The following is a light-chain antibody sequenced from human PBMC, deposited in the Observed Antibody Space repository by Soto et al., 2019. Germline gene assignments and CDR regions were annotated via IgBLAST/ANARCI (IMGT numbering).Light chain of an antibody. V-gene: IGLV2-11*01. Sequence: QSALTQPRSVSGSPGQSVTISCTGTSSDVGTFYFVSRYQQYPDKGPKLIIYDVTERPSGVPDRFSGSKSGNTASLTISGLQAEDEAAYYWCSYAASYAYVFGRGTKFTVL. CDR3: CSYAASYAYV. CDR2: DVT. CDR1: SSDVGTFYF. J-gene: IGLJ1*01.